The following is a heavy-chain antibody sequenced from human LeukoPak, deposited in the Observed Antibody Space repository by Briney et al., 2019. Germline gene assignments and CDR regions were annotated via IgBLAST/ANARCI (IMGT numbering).Heavy chain of an antibody. J-gene: IGHJ4*02. CDR2: ISSSGSTI. CDR1: GFTFSDYY. Sequence: GGSLRLSCAASGFTFSDYYMSWIRQAPGKGLEWVSYISSSGSTIYYADSVKGRFTISRDNAKNSLYLQMNSLRAEDTAVYYCARDQAEDSSGYYPIDYWGQGTLVTVSS. V-gene: IGHV3-11*01. D-gene: IGHD3-22*01. CDR3: ARDQAEDSSGYYPIDY.